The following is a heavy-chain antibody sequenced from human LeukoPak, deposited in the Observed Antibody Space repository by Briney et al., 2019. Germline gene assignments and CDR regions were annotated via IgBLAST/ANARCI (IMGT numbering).Heavy chain of an antibody. V-gene: IGHV3-21*01. CDR2: ITSNSVYI. CDR1: GFTFSSYT. D-gene: IGHD2-15*01. J-gene: IGHJ4*02. Sequence: GGSLRLSCAASGFTFSSYTMNWVRQAPGRGLEWVSSITSNSVYIYYADSVRGRFTISRDNPNNSLYLQMNSLRAEDTAVYYCARQGCSGGSCYSDYWGQGTLVTVSS. CDR3: ARQGCSGGSCYSDY.